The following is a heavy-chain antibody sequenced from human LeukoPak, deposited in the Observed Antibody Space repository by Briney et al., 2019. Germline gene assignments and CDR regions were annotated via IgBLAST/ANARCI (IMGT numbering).Heavy chain of an antibody. CDR3: ATSGRYLLRADY. CDR1: GYTFTDSY. J-gene: IGHJ4*02. Sequence: ASVKVSCKASGYTFTDSYIHWVRQAPGQGLEWMGWINPKSGVANYAQGFQDRVTMTRDSSISTAYMELSRLKSDDTAVYYCATSGRYLLRADYWGQGTLVTVSS. CDR2: INPKSGVA. V-gene: IGHV1-2*02. D-gene: IGHD6-19*01.